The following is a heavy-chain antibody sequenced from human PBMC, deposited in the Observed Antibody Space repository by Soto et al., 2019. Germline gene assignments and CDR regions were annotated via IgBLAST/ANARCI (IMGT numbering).Heavy chain of an antibody. CDR1: GYTFTIYG. D-gene: IGHD5-12*01. CDR2: ISPDNGNT. V-gene: IGHV1-18*01. CDR3: ARALGYSGYAGMDV. J-gene: IGHJ6*02. Sequence: AWVKVSCKASGYTFTIYGINWVRQSPGQGLEWMGWISPDNGNTNYAQKLQGRVTMTTDTSTSTAYMELRSLRSDDTAVYYCARALGYSGYAGMDVWGQGTTVTVS.